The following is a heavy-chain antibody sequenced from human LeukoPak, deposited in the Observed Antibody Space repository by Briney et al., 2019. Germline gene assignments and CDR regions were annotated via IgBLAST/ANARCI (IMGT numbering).Heavy chain of an antibody. J-gene: IGHJ4*02. CDR3: ARGGVLLLDY. CDR2: TRDKTNSYTT. D-gene: IGHD3-10*01. Sequence: GGPLRLSCAAPGFTFSDHYMDWVRQAPGKGLEWVGRTRDKTNSYTTEYAASVKGRFTISRDDSKNSLFLQMNSLKTEDTAVYFCARGGVLLLDYWGQGTLVTVSS. V-gene: IGHV3-72*01. CDR1: GFTFSDHY.